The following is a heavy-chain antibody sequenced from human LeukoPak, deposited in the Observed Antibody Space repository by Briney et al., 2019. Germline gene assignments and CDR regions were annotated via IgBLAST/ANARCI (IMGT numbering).Heavy chain of an antibody. V-gene: IGHV3-74*01. CDR1: GFTFSSHW. J-gene: IGHJ3*01. D-gene: IGHD4-17*01. Sequence: GSLRLSCAASGFTFSSHWMHWVRQAPGKGLVWVSAITANGGYTLYADAVKGRFTVSRDNSKNTLYLQINSLRPEDTAMYYCAKDPNGDYIGAFDFWGQGTMVTVSS. CDR3: AKDPNGDYIGAFDF. CDR2: ITANGGYT.